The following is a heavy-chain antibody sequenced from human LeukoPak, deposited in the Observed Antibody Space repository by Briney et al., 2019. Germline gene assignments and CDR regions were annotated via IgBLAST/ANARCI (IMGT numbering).Heavy chain of an antibody. CDR3: ARQGIVVVPAAMSANWFDP. Sequence: ASVKVSCKASGSTFSSYAISWVRQAPGQGLEWMGRIIPILGIANYAQKFQGRVTITADKSTSTAYMELSSLRSEDTAVYYCARQGIVVVPAAMSANWFDPWGQGTLVTVSS. D-gene: IGHD2-2*01. J-gene: IGHJ5*02. V-gene: IGHV1-69*04. CDR1: GSTFSSYA. CDR2: IIPILGIA.